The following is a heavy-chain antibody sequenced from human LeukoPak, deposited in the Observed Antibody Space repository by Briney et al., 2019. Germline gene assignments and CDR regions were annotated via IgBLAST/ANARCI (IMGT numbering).Heavy chain of an antibody. CDR1: GYTFTSYD. CDR2: MNPNSDNA. Sequence: ASVKVSCKASGYTFTSYDINWVRQAPGEGLEWMGWMNPNSDNAGYAQKFQGRVTMTRNPSISTAYMELSSLRSEDTAVYYCARNVRDTGAFDYWGQGTLVTVSS. J-gene: IGHJ4*02. D-gene: IGHD5-18*01. V-gene: IGHV1-8*01. CDR3: ARNVRDTGAFDY.